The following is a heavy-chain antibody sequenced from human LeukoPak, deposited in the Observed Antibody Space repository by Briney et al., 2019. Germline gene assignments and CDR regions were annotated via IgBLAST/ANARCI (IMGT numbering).Heavy chain of an antibody. CDR2: IYYSGST. CDR3: ARDVYYDILTGSRPISYGMDV. D-gene: IGHD3-9*01. V-gene: IGHV4-31*03. CDR1: GGSISSGGYY. J-gene: IGHJ6*02. Sequence: PSETLSLTCTVSGGSISSGGYYWSWIRQHPGKGLEWIGYIYYSGSTYYNPSLKSRVTISVDTSKNQFPLKLSSVTAADTAVYYCARDVYYDILTGSRPISYGMDVWGQGTTVTVSS.